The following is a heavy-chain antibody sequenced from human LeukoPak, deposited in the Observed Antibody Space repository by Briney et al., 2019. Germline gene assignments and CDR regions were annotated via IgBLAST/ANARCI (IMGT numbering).Heavy chain of an antibody. J-gene: IGHJ4*02. CDR3: AREETTRSQRAFDY. CDR1: GGSMSNYY. Sequence: SETLSLTCSVSGGSMSNYYWGWIRQPAEKGLEWIGRLRTTGSTNYNPSLKSRVTMSVDTSKNQFSLELTSVTAADTAVYYCAREETTRSQRAFDYWGQGTLVTVSS. D-gene: IGHD2-15*01. CDR2: LRTTGST. V-gene: IGHV4-4*07.